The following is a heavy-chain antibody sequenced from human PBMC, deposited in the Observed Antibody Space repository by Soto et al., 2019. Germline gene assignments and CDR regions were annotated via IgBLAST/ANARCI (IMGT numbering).Heavy chain of an antibody. Sequence: LRLSCTVSGFTFENYAISWVRQATGKGLEWVGRIRNQSYSGATEYAASFKGRFTVSRDDSKNIAYLQMSSLKTEDSAVYYCARAESPNVAYFFDSWGHGTLVTVSS. D-gene: IGHD3-10*01. CDR1: GFTFENYA. V-gene: IGHV3-49*04. J-gene: IGHJ4*01. CDR3: ARAESPNVAYFFDS. CDR2: IRNQSYSGAT.